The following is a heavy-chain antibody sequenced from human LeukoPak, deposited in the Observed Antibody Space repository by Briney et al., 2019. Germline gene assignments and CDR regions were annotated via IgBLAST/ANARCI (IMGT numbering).Heavy chain of an antibody. V-gene: IGHV3-74*01. Sequence: GGSLRLSCAASAFTFSSYWMDWVRHAPGKGLVWVSRINSDGSSTIYADSVKGRFTMSRDNAKSSLYLQMNSLRAEDTALYYCAPKGTSWLRNDFWGQGTLVTVSS. CDR3: APKGTSWLRNDF. D-gene: IGHD5-12*01. CDR1: AFTFSSYW. CDR2: INSDGSST. J-gene: IGHJ4*02.